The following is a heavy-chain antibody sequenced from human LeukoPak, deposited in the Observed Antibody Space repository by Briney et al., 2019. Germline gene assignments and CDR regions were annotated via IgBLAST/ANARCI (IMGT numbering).Heavy chain of an antibody. CDR2: IIPILGIA. D-gene: IGHD3-9*01. CDR1: GYTFTGYY. CDR3: ARDSARYFDWLPSVFDY. J-gene: IGHJ4*02. Sequence: SVKVSCKASGYTFTGYYMHWVRQAPGQGLEWMGRIIPILGIANYAQKFQGRVTITADKSTSTAYMELSSLRSEDTAVYYCARDSARYFDWLPSVFDYWGQGTLVTVSS. V-gene: IGHV1-69*04.